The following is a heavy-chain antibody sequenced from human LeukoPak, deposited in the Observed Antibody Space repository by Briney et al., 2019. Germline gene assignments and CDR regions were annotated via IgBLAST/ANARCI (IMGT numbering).Heavy chain of an antibody. Sequence: ASVKVSCKASGYTFTSYYMRWVRQAPGQGLEWMGIINPSGGSTSYAQKFQGRVTMTRDTSTSTVYMELSSLRSEDTAVYYCARALGIAVAGTYYYYGMDVWGQGTTVTVSS. CDR2: INPSGGST. D-gene: IGHD6-19*01. V-gene: IGHV1-46*01. J-gene: IGHJ6*02. CDR1: GYTFTSYY. CDR3: ARALGIAVAGTYYYYGMDV.